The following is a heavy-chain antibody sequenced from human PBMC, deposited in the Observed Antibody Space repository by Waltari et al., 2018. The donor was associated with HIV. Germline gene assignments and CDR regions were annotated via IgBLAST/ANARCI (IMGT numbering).Heavy chain of an antibody. D-gene: IGHD3-10*01. CDR2: ALYTGRLD. CDR1: GGSIANTDSF. CDR3: ARGEGRKLWAQYLDF. V-gene: IGHV4-39*01. Sequence: QLQLRESGPGLVKPSETLSLTCTVSGGSIANTDSFWGWIRQSPGKGLEWIGSALYTGRLDLYTGQFFSRPSLRSRVAISVDTSTNQLSLRLTSVTAADTAVYYCARGEGRKLWAQYLDFWGQGHLVTVSS. J-gene: IGHJ4*02.